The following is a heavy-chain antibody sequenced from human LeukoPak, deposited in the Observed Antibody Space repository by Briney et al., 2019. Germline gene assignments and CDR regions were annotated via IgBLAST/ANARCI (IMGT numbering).Heavy chain of an antibody. J-gene: IGHJ5*02. CDR1: GGSFSSHY. CDR2: INHSGST. Sequence: SETLSLTCAVYGGSFSSHYWSWIRQPPGKGLEWIGEINHSGSTNYNPSLKSRVTISVDTSKNQFSLKLSSVTAADTAVYYCAREGIVVVPAARSWFDPWGQGTLVTVSS. D-gene: IGHD2-2*01. CDR3: AREGIVVVPAARSWFDP. V-gene: IGHV4-34*01.